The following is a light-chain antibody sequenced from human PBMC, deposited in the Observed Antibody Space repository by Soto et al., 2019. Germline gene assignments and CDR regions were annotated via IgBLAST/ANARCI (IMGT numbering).Light chain of an antibody. CDR2: GGS. CDR1: QSVTSTY. V-gene: IGKV3-20*01. J-gene: IGKJ2*03. Sequence: EILLTQSPGTLSLSPGETATLSCRASQSVTSTYLAWYQQRPGQSPRLIIYGGSTRATGFPDRFSGGGSETDFTLTISRLEPEDSAVYYCHCQQFDSSRIYSFGQGTKLEI. CDR3: QQFDSSRIYS.